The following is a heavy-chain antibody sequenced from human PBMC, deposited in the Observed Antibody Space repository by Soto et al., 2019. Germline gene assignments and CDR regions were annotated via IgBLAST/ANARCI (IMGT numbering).Heavy chain of an antibody. Sequence: SETLSLTCAVSGGSISSSSYYWGWIRQPPGKGLEWIGSIYYSGSTYYNPSLKSRVTISVDTSKNQFSLKLSSVTAADTAVYYCARLYGDYILDFDYWGQGTLVTVSS. CDR1: GGSISSSSYY. CDR2: IYYSGST. D-gene: IGHD4-17*01. V-gene: IGHV4-39*01. CDR3: ARLYGDYILDFDY. J-gene: IGHJ4*02.